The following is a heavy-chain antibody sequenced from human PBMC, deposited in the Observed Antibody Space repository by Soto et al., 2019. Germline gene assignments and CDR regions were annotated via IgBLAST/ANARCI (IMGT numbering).Heavy chain of an antibody. D-gene: IGHD6-19*01. CDR2: ISGDGRDK. V-gene: IGHV3-30*18. Sequence: QVQLVESGGVVVQPGRSLRLSCAASGFTFSSYAMHWVRQAPGKGLEWVAVISGDGRDKYHADSVKGRFTMSRDNSKNTLYLQMNSLRAEDTAVYYCAKDRTPVADYYFDYWGQGTLVTVSS. J-gene: IGHJ4*02. CDR3: AKDRTPVADYYFDY. CDR1: GFTFSSYA.